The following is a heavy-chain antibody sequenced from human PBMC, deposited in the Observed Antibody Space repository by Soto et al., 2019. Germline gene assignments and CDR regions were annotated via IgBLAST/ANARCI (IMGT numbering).Heavy chain of an antibody. CDR2: SSNSGSAF. CDR3: ASSKADSSGDGYYYVSA. Sequence: QVQLVESGGGLVWPGGSLRLSCVASGITFSDYYMSWIRQAPGKGLEWVSVSSNSGSAFYYADSVKGRFTISRDNAKNSLFLHMSSMRAEDTAVYYCASSKADSSGDGYYYVSAWGQGTLVTVSS. CDR1: GITFSDYY. D-gene: IGHD3-22*01. J-gene: IGHJ5*02. V-gene: IGHV3-11*01.